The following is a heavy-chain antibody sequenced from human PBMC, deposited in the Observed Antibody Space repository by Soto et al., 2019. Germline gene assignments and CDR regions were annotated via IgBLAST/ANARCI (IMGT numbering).Heavy chain of an antibody. J-gene: IGHJ4*02. CDR3: ATVKRQRIAIFGVVIIEGPNFDY. Sequence: PSETLSLTCTVSGGSISSSSYYWGWIRQPPGKGLEWIGSIYYSGSTYYNPSLKSRVTISVDTSKNQFSLKLSSVTAADTAVYYCATVKRQRIAIFGVVIIEGPNFDYWGQGTLVTVSS. D-gene: IGHD3-3*01. CDR1: GGSISSSSYY. V-gene: IGHV4-39*01. CDR2: IYYSGST.